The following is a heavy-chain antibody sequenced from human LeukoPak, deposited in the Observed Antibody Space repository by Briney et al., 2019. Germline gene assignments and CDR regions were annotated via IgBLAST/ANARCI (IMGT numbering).Heavy chain of an antibody. J-gene: IGHJ4*02. CDR2: IKQDGSEK. V-gene: IGHV3-7*01. CDR3: ARDPGNYYFDY. D-gene: IGHD1-7*01. CDR1: GFTSSNYW. Sequence: PGGSLRLSCAASGFTSSNYWMTWVRQAPGRGLEWLANIKQDGSEKYYVDSVKGRFTISRDNAKNSLYLQMNSLRVEDTAVYYCARDPGNYYFDYWGQGTLVTVSS.